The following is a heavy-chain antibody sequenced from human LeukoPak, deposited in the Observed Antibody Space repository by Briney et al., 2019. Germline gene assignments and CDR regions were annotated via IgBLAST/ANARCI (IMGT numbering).Heavy chain of an antibody. D-gene: IGHD6-6*01. CDR3: ARVLLVIRSSVWWFDP. CDR1: GGSFSGYY. CDR2: INHSGST. V-gene: IGHV4-34*01. Sequence: SETLSLTCAVYGGSFSGYYWSWIRQPPGKGLEWIGEINHSGSTNYNPSLKSRVTISVDTSKNQFSLKLSSVTAADTAVYYCARVLLVIRSSVWWFDPWGQGTLVTVSS. J-gene: IGHJ5*02.